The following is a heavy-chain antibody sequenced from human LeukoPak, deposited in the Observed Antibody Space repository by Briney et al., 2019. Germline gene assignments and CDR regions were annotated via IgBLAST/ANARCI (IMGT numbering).Heavy chain of an antibody. CDR2: INHSGST. J-gene: IGHJ4*02. Sequence: GSLRLSCAASGFTVSSNYMSWDRQPPGKGLEWIGEINHSGSTNYNPSLKSRVTISVDTSKNQFSLKLSSVTAADTAVYYCARGHLQFHHWGQGTLVTVSS. V-gene: IGHV4-34*01. D-gene: IGHD4-11*01. CDR1: GFTVSSNY. CDR3: ARGHLQFHH.